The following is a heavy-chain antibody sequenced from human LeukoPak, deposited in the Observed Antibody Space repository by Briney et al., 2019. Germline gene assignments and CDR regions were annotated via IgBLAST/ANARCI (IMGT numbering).Heavy chain of an antibody. CDR2: INPNSGGT. D-gene: IGHD5-24*01. CDR1: GYTFTGYY. V-gene: IGHV1-2*06. J-gene: IGHJ4*02. CDR3: AREWDLSVSIHGYNGNELDY. Sequence: ASVKVSCKASGYTFTGYYMHWVRQAPGQGLGWMGRINPNSGGTNYAQKFQGRVTMTRDTSISTAYMELSRLRSDDTAVYYCAREWDLSVSIHGYNGNELDYWGQGTLATVSS.